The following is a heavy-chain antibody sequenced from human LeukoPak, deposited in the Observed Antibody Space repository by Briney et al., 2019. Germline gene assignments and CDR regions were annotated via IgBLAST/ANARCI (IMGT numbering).Heavy chain of an antibody. CDR3: ASSYCGGDCYSGYFDY. J-gene: IGHJ4*02. V-gene: IGHV3-30-3*01. CDR2: ISYDGSNK. D-gene: IGHD2-21*02. CDR1: GFTFSSYA. Sequence: PGRSLRLPCAASGFTFSSYAMHWVRQAPGKGLEWVAVISYDGSNKYYADSVKGRFTISRDNSKNTLYLQMNSLRAEDTAVYYCASSYCGGDCYSGYFDYWGQGTLVTVSS.